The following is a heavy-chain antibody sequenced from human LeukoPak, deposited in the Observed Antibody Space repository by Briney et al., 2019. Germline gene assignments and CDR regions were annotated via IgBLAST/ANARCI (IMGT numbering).Heavy chain of an antibody. Sequence: GGSLRLSCAASGFTFSGSVMHWVRQASGKGLEWVGRIRSKTNSYATVYAASVKGRFTITREDSKNTAYLQMNSLKTEDTAVYYCTRRESDTMIVVANPFDYWGQGTLVTVSS. CDR2: IRSKTNSYAT. CDR3: TRRESDTMIVVANPFDY. CDR1: GFTFSGSV. J-gene: IGHJ4*02. V-gene: IGHV3-73*01. D-gene: IGHD3-22*01.